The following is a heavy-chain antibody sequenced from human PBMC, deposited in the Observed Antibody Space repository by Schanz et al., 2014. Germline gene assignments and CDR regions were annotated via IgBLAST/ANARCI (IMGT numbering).Heavy chain of an antibody. D-gene: IGHD3-10*01. CDR2: ISGSGAST. Sequence: VQLVESGGGLVQPGGSLRLSCAGSGFAFSSNWMNWVRQAPGKGLEWVSAISGSGASTYYADSVKGRFTISRDNSKNTLYLQMNSLRAEDTAVYYCAKDQGSYGSGSYSYFDYWGQGTLVTVSA. V-gene: IGHV3-23*04. CDR1: GFAFSSNW. J-gene: IGHJ4*02. CDR3: AKDQGSYGSGSYSYFDY.